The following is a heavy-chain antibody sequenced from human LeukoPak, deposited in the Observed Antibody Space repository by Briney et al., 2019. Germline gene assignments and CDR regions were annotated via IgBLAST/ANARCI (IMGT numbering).Heavy chain of an antibody. CDR3: ARGFDGYNFFDY. V-gene: IGHV4-61*02. CDR1: GGSISSDDYY. J-gene: IGHJ4*02. CDR2: IYPDGST. D-gene: IGHD5-24*01. Sequence: TLSLTCTVSGGSISSDDYYWTWIRQPAGKGLEWIGRIYPDGSTTYNPSLKSRVTISLGTSKNQFSLTLSSVTAADTAVFYCARGFDGYNFFDYWGQGTLVTVSS.